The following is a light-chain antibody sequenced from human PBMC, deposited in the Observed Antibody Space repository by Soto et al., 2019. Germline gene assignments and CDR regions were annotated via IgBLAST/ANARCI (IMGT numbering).Light chain of an antibody. V-gene: IGKV1-5*03. J-gene: IGKJ1*01. CDR3: QHWNDYSWT. CDR2: KTS. Sequence: DIHMTQSPSTLSASVGDRVTITCRASQSITMWLAWYQQKPGKAPNLLIYKTSSLESGVPSRFSGSGSGTEFTLTISSLQPDDFATSYCQHWNDYSWTFGQGTKVEVK. CDR1: QSITMW.